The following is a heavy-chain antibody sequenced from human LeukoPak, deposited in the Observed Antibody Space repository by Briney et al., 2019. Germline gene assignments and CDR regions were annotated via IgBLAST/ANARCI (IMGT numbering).Heavy chain of an antibody. CDR3: ARGRPPSGYDFSY. Sequence: PSETLSLTCAVYGGSFSGYYWSWIRQPPGKGLEWIGEINHSGSTNYNPSLKSRVTISVDTSKNQFSLKLSSVTAADTAVYSCARGRPPSGYDFSYWGQGTLVTASS. V-gene: IGHV4-34*01. CDR1: GGSFSGYY. J-gene: IGHJ4*02. CDR2: INHSGST. D-gene: IGHD5-12*01.